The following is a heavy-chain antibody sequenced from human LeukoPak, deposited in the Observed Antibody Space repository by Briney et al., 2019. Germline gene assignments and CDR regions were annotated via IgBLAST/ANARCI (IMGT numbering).Heavy chain of an antibody. J-gene: IGHJ3*02. CDR3: ARASIQGDAFDI. V-gene: IGHV1-8*01. Sequence: ASVKVSCKASGYTFTSYGINWVRQATGQGLEWMGWMNPNSGNTGYAQKFQGRVTMTRNTSISTAYMELSSLRSEDTAVYYCARASIQGDAFDIWGQGTMVTVSS. D-gene: IGHD5-18*01. CDR2: MNPNSGNT. CDR1: GYTFTSYG.